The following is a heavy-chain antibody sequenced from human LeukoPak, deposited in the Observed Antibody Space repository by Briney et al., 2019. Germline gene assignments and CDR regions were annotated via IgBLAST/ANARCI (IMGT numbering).Heavy chain of an antibody. D-gene: IGHD5-18*01. V-gene: IGHV3-7*01. CDR1: GFTFSSYW. J-gene: IGHJ4*02. CDR3: ARGYETAYSYGYLRHFDY. CDR2: IKQDGSEK. Sequence: GGSLRLSRAASGFTFSSYWMSWVRQAPGKGLEWVANIKQDGSEKYYVDSVKGRFTISRDNAKNSLYLQMNSLRAEDTAVYYCARGYETAYSYGYLRHFDYWGQGTLVTVSS.